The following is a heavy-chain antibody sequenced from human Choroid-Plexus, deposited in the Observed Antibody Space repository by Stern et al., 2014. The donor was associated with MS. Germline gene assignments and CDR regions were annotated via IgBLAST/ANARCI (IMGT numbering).Heavy chain of an antibody. CDR3: AKDRQYLTYFFDH. D-gene: IGHD2/OR15-2a*01. CDR2: LSYDGSNK. Sequence: VQLVESGGGVVQPGRPLRLSCVASGFTLGSCAMHWVRQAPGKGLEWVAGLSYDGSNKYYADSVKGRFTISRDNSQNTLYIQMSSLRPEDTAVYYCAKDRQYLTYFFDHWGQGSLVTVSS. CDR1: GFTLGSCA. V-gene: IGHV3-30*18. J-gene: IGHJ5*02.